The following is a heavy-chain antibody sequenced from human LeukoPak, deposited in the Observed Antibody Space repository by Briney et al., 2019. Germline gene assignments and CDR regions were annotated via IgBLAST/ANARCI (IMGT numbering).Heavy chain of an antibody. CDR2: ISSSGSTI. D-gene: IGHD4-23*01. CDR3: ARRAGGYSHPYDY. Sequence: GGSLRLSCAASGFTFSSYEMNWVRQAPGKGLEWVSYISSSGSTIYYADSVKGRFTISRDNAKNSLYLQMNSLRAEDTAVYYCARRAGGYSHPYDYWGQGILVTVSS. CDR1: GFTFSSYE. V-gene: IGHV3-48*03. J-gene: IGHJ4*02.